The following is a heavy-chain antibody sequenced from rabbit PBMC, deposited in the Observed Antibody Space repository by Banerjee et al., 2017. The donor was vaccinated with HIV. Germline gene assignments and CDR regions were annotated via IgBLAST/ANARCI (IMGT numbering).Heavy chain of an antibody. D-gene: IGHD1-1*01. CDR1: GFSLSTNYY. V-gene: IGHV1S40*01. CDR2: IATGKDIT. CDR3: ARDRGTVSEYYYTLNV. J-gene: IGHJ4*01. Sequence: QSLEESGGELVKPGASLTLTCTASGFSLSTNYYMCWVRQAQGQGLEWIGSIATGKDITYYASWAKGRFTISQTSSTTVTLQMTSLTAADTATYVCARDRGTVSEYYYTLNVWGQGTLVTVS.